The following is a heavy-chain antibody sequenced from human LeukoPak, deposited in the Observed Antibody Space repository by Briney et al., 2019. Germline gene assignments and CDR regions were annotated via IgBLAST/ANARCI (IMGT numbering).Heavy chain of an antibody. V-gene: IGHV4-4*07. J-gene: IGHJ4*02. CDR3: ARGTSLTYYEKEYYFDY. CDR1: GGSISSYY. CDR2: IYTSGST. D-gene: IGHD3-3*01. Sequence: PSETLSLTCTVSGGSISSYYWSWIRQPAGKGLEWIGRIYTSGSTNYNPSLKSRVTMSVDTSKNQFSLKLSSVTAADTAVYYCARGTSLTYYEKEYYFDYWGQGTLVTVSS.